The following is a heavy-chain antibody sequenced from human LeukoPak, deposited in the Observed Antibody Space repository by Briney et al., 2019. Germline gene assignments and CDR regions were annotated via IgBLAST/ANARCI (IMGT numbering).Heavy chain of an antibody. V-gene: IGHV7-4-1*02. CDR2: MNTNTGNP. J-gene: IGHJ4*02. CDR3: AVLSYDSSGYYYPFDY. Sequence: GASVKVSCKASGYILSSYNMHWVRQAPGQGLEWMGWMNTNTGNPTYAQGFTGRFVFSLDTSVSTAYLQISSLKTEDTAVYYCAVLSYDSSGYYYPFDYWGQGTLVTVSS. D-gene: IGHD3-22*01. CDR1: GYILSSYN.